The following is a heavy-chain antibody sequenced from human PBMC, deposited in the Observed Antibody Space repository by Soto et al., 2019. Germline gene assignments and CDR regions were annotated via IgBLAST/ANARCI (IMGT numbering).Heavy chain of an antibody. V-gene: IGHV3-23*01. CDR1: GFTFSSYA. D-gene: IGHD3-10*01. J-gene: IGHJ2*01. Sequence: GGFLRLSCAASGFTFSSYAMSWVRQAPGKGLEWVSAISGSGGSTYYADSVKGRFTISRDNSKNTLYLQMNSLRAEDTAVYYCAKDRSVYGSGSPDWYFDLWGRGTLVTVPS. CDR3: AKDRSVYGSGSPDWYFDL. CDR2: ISGSGGST.